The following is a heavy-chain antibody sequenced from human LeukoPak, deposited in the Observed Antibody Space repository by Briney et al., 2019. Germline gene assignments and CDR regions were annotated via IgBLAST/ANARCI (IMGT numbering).Heavy chain of an antibody. J-gene: IGHJ4*02. D-gene: IGHD2-21*01. CDR3: ARAGVVGFTNYGSATFDY. Sequence: GGSLRLSCAASGFTFSTHSMNWVRQAPGKGLEWVSSITSSSAYIYYADSVRGRFTISRDNAENSLFLQMNSLRVEDTAVYYCARAGVVGFTNYGSATFDYWGQGTLVTVSS. CDR1: GFTFSTHS. CDR2: ITSSSAYI. V-gene: IGHV3-21*01.